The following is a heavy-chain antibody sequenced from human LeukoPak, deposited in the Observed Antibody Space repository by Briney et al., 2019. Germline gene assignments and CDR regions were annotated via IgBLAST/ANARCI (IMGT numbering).Heavy chain of an antibody. D-gene: IGHD3-10*01. CDR3: TTGPSGYDYSSDY. J-gene: IGHJ4*02. CDR2: ISSSSSTI. CDR1: GFTFSSYS. Sequence: PGGSLRLSCAASGFTFSSYSMNWVRQAPGKGLEWVSYISSSSSTIYYADSVKGRFTISRDNAKNSLYLQMNSLRAEDTAVYYCTTGPSGYDYSSDYWGQGTLVTVSS. V-gene: IGHV3-48*01.